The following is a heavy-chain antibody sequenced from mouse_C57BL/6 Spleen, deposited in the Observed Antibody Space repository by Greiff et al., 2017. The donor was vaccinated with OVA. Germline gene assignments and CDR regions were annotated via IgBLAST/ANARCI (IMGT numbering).Heavy chain of an antibody. CDR2: IDPSDSYT. CDR1: GYTFTSYW. D-gene: IGHD1-1*01. CDR3: ARRPTVVARGFDY. J-gene: IGHJ2*01. V-gene: IGHV1-69*01. Sequence: QVQLQQPGAELVMPGASVKLSCKASGYTFTSYWMHWVKQRPGQGLEWIGEIDPSDSYTNYNQKFKGKSTLTVDKSSSTAYMQLSSLTSEDSAVYYGARRPTVVARGFDYWGQGTTLTVSS.